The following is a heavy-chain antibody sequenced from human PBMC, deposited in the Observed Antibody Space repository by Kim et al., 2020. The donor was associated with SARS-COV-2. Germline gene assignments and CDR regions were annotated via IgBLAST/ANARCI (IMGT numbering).Heavy chain of an antibody. V-gene: IGHV3-33*06. D-gene: IGHD3-16*01. J-gene: IGHJ3*01. CDR2: IWCDAGNK. CDR1: GFTFSAYG. Sequence: GGSLRLSCAASGFTFSAYGMHWVRQAPGKGLEWVGIIWCDAGNKFYADSVKGRFTISRDNSRNILYLEMNSLRAEDTAMYYCAKAGYSDPGDDAFDVGGQGTRVTVSS. CDR3: AKAGYSDPGDDAFDV.